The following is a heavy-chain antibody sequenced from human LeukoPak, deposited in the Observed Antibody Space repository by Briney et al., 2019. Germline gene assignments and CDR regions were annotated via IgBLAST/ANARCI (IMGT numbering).Heavy chain of an antibody. Sequence: KPGGSLRLSCAASGFTFSSYSMNWVRQAPGKGLEWVSSISSSSSYIYYADSVKGRFTISRDNAKNSLYLQMNSLRAEDTAVYYCARAPSYDFWSGYQDFDCWGQGTLVTVSS. V-gene: IGHV3-21*01. CDR1: GFTFSSYS. D-gene: IGHD3-3*01. CDR2: ISSSSSYI. J-gene: IGHJ4*02. CDR3: ARAPSYDFWSGYQDFDC.